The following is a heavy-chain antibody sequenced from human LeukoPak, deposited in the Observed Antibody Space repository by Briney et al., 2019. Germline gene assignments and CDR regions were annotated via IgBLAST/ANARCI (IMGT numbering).Heavy chain of an antibody. CDR3: AKHAYHDDNSDYYFGY. Sequence: KDGEALKISCKGSGYSFTRHWIGWVRQMPGKGLEWMGLIYPGESDIRYSPSFEGQVTISADKCISTAYLQWGSLKASDTAMYYCAKHAYHDDNSDYYFGYWGQGTLVTVSS. D-gene: IGHD3-22*01. V-gene: IGHV5-51*01. CDR1: GYSFTRHW. J-gene: IGHJ4*02. CDR2: IYPGESDI.